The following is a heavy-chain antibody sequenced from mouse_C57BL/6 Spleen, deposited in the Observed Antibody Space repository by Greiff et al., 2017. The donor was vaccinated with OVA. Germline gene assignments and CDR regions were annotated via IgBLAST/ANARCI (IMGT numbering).Heavy chain of an antibody. Sequence: VQLQQPGAELVMPGASVKLSCKASGYTFTSYWMHWVKQRPGQGLEWIGEIDPSDSYTNYNQKFKGKSTLTVDKSSSTAYMQLSSLTSEDSAVYYCARFITTVVEPLRCFDVWGTGTTVTVSS. J-gene: IGHJ1*03. CDR1: GYTFTSYW. CDR3: ARFITTVVEPLRCFDV. D-gene: IGHD1-1*01. V-gene: IGHV1-69*01. CDR2: IDPSDSYT.